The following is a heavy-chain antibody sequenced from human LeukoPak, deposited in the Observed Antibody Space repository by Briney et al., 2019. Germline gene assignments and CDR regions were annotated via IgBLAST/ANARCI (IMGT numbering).Heavy chain of an antibody. D-gene: IGHD5-24*01. J-gene: IGHJ4*02. Sequence: SVKVSCKASGGTFSSYAISWVRQAPGQGLEWMGGIIPIFGTANYAQKFQGRVTITADESTSTAYMELSSLRSEDTAVYYCARVVRWLQLPFDYWGQGTLVTVSS. CDR2: IIPIFGTA. CDR1: GGTFSSYA. CDR3: ARVVRWLQLPFDY. V-gene: IGHV1-69*01.